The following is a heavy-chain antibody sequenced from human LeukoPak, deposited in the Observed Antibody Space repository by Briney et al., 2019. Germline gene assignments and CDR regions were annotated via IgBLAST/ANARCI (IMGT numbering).Heavy chain of an antibody. CDR1: GYTLTSYG. D-gene: IGHD2-2*01. CDR3: AREGGTQLPLPTTWFDP. J-gene: IGHJ5*02. V-gene: IGHV1-18*04. CDR2: ISAYNGNT. Sequence: ASAKVSCKASGYTLTSYGISWVRQAPGQGLEWMGWISAYNGNTNYAQKLQGRVTMTTDTSTSTAYMELRSLRSDDTAVYYCAREGGTQLPLPTTWFDPWGQGTLVTVSS.